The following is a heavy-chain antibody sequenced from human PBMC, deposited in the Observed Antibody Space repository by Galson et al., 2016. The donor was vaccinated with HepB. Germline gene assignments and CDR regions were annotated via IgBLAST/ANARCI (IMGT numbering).Heavy chain of an antibody. Sequence: ETLSLTCSVSGDSISSSRSYWGWIRQSPGKGLEHIGSIHYSGSTYYNPSLESRVTISVYTSKNQFSLKLTSVTAADTAVYYCARHVRPGSYPHWFDPWSLGTLVTVSS. CDR2: IHYSGST. V-gene: IGHV4-39*01. CDR1: GDSISSSRSY. J-gene: IGHJ5*02. D-gene: IGHD3-10*01. CDR3: ARHVRPGSYPHWFDP.